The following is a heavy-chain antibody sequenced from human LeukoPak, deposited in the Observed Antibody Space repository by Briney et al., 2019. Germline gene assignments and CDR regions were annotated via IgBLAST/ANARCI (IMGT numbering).Heavy chain of an antibody. V-gene: IGHV4-39*01. D-gene: IGHD3-3*01. CDR2: IYYRGST. J-gene: IGHJ6*03. CDR3: VRHEWNYYYYYVDV. CDR1: GGSISSSTHY. Sequence: SETLSLTCTVSGGSISSSTHYWGWIRQPPGKGLEWIGSIYYRGSTYNNPSLKSRVTISVDTSKNQFSLKLASVTAAETAMYYCVRHEWNYYYYYVDVWGKGTTVTVSS.